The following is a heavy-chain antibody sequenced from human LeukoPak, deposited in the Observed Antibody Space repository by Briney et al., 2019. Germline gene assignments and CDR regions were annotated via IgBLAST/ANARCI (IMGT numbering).Heavy chain of an antibody. CDR2: ISYDGSNK. CDR1: GFTFSSYA. CDR3: ATWPGAWYGEDS. V-gene: IGHV3-30*14. Sequence: GGSLRLSCAASGFTFSSYAMHWVRQAPGKGLEWVAVISYDGSNKYYADSVKGRFTISRDTSKNTLSLQMSSLTADDTAVYYCATWPGAWYGEDSWGQGTLVTVSS. D-gene: IGHD3-10*01. J-gene: IGHJ4*02.